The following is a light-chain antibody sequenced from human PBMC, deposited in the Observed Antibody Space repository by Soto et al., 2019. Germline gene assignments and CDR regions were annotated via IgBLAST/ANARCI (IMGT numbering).Light chain of an antibody. V-gene: IGKV1-39*01. J-gene: IGKJ2*01. CDR1: QSISSY. Sequence: DIQMTQSPSSLSASVGDRVTITCRASQSISSYLNWYQQKPGKAPKLLIYAASSLQSGVPSRFSGSGSGTDFTLTISSLQHEDFATYYCQQSYIFRQGTKVDIK. CDR2: AAS. CDR3: QQSYI.